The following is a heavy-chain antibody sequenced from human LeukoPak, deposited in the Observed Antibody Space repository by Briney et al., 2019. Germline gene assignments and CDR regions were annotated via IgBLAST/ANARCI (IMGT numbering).Heavy chain of an antibody. CDR2: IYYSGST. D-gene: IGHD6-13*01. CDR1: GGSISSSSYY. J-gene: IGHJ5*02. V-gene: IGHV4-39*07. CDR3: ARDMDSSSWYLNWFDP. Sequence: SETLSLTCTVSGGSISSSSYYWGWIRQPPGKGLEWIGSIYYSGSTYYNPSLKSRVTISVDTSKNQFSLKLSSVTAADTAVYYCARDMDSSSWYLNWFDPWGQGTLVTVSS.